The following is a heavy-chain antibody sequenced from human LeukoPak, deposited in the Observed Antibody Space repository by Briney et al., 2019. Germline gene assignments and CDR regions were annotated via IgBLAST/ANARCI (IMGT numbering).Heavy chain of an antibody. J-gene: IGHJ6*02. CDR3: ARENSGYGMDV. CDR2: INPSGGST. CDR1: GYTFTSYY. D-gene: IGHD3-10*01. Sequence: ASVKVSCKASGYTFTSYYMHWVRQAPGQGLEWMGIINPSGGSTSYAQKFQGRVTMTRDTSTSTVHMELSSLRSEDTAVYYCARENSGYGMDVWGQGTTVTVSS. V-gene: IGHV1-46*01.